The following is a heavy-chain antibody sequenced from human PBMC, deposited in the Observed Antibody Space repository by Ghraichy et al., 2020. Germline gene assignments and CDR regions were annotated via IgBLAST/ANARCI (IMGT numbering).Heavy chain of an antibody. D-gene: IGHD1-14*01. J-gene: IGHJ3*02. CDR3: ARRKNLVPGIIGLAGPFYI. CDR1: GGSFSGYS. Sequence: SETLSLTCAVSGGSFSGYSWNWLRQPPGKGLEWIGEINHSGSTNYNPSLKSRLSISLDTSKNQLFLRLSSVTAADTAVYYCARRKNLVPGIIGLAGPFYIWGQGTLVIVSS. V-gene: IGHV4-34*01. CDR2: INHSGST.